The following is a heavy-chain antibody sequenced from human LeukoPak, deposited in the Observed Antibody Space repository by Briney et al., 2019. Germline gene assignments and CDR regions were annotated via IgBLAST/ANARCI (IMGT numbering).Heavy chain of an antibody. J-gene: IGHJ4*02. Sequence: SETLSLTCTVSGGSISSYFWSWVRQPPGKGLELIGYIYYSGSTNYNPSLKSRVTISIDTSKNQFSLKLSSVTAADTAVYYCARDRGGWLSHFDYWGQGTLVTVSS. D-gene: IGHD6-19*01. CDR2: IYYSGST. V-gene: IGHV4-59*01. CDR1: GGSISSYF. CDR3: ARDRGGWLSHFDY.